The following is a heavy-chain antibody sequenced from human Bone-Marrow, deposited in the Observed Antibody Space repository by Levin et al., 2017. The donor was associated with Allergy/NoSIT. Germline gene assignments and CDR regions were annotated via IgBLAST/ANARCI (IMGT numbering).Heavy chain of an antibody. D-gene: IGHD6-13*01. V-gene: IGHV1-3*01. CDR2: INAGNGNT. CDR3: ARPRDEGGSSWIKDFDY. J-gene: IGHJ4*02. Sequence: ASVKVSCKASGYTFTSYAMHWVRQAPGQRLEWMGWINAGNGNTKYSQKFQGRVTITRDTSASTAYMELSSLRSEDTAVYYCARPRDEGGSSWIKDFDYWGQGTLVTVSS. CDR1: GYTFTSYA.